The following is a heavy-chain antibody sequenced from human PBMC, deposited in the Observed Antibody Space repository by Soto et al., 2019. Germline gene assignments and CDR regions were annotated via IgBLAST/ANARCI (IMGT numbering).Heavy chain of an antibody. CDR1: GDSVSGYY. CDR2: MYTSGIT. J-gene: IGHJ4*02. D-gene: IGHD2-2*01. V-gene: IGHV4-4*07. CDR3: ARDDKGVSAAMLY. Sequence: LSLTCTVSGDSVSGYYWYWIRQPAGKGLEWIGRMYTSGITNYSPSLKSRVTMSVDTSKNQFSLKLTSVTAADTAVYYCARDDKGVSAAMLYWGQGTLVTVSS.